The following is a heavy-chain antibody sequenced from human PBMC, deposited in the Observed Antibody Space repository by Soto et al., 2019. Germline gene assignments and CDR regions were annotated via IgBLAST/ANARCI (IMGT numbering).Heavy chain of an antibody. Sequence: QVQLVQSGAEVRKPGSSVKVSCKASGGSFSSYTINWVRKAPGQGLEWMGGIVPIFGTTYYAQNFQGRVTITADKATSTVYRELSSLRSEDTDLFYCARDEGSTTTFDYWGQGTLVTVSS. D-gene: IGHD5-12*01. V-gene: IGHV1-69*06. CDR1: GGSFSSYT. CDR2: IVPIFGTT. J-gene: IGHJ4*02. CDR3: ARDEGSTTTFDY.